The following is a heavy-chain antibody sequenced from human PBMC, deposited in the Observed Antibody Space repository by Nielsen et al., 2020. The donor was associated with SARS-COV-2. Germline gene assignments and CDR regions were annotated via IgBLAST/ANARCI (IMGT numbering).Heavy chain of an antibody. Sequence: GGSLRLSCAASGFTVSSNYMSWVRQAPGKGLEWVSVIYSGGSTYYADSVKGRFTISRDNAKNSLYLQMNSLRAEDTAVYYCARGGSIAAGSEQYYYYYYGIDVWGQGTTVTVSS. CDR2: IYSGGST. CDR1: GFTVSSNY. J-gene: IGHJ6*02. D-gene: IGHD6-13*01. CDR3: ARGGSIAAGSEQYYYYYYGIDV. V-gene: IGHV3-53*01.